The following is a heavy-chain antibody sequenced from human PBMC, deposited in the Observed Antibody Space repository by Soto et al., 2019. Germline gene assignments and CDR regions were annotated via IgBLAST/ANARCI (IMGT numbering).Heavy chain of an antibody. CDR3: ATYDYSNHYFDC. J-gene: IGHJ4*02. D-gene: IGHD4-4*01. V-gene: IGHV4-59*01. CDR1: GDSISSYY. CDR2: IYNSGST. Sequence: SETLSLTCTVSGDSISSYYWSWMRQPPGKGLEWIGHIYNSGSTNYNPSLKSRVTISVDTSKKQISLKLTSVTAADTAVYYCATYDYSNHYFDCWGQGTLVTVSS.